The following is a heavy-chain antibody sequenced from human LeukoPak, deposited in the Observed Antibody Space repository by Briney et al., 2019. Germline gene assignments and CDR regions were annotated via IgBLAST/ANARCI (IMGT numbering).Heavy chain of an antibody. D-gene: IGHD1-20*01. Sequence: GGSLRLSCAASGFTFSSYAMSRVRQAPGKGLEWASAISGSGGSTYYADSVKGRFTISRDNSKNTLYLQMNSLRAEDAAVYYCVPLNWNPPGDFDRWGQGTLVTVSS. CDR1: GFTFSSYA. CDR2: ISGSGGST. V-gene: IGHV3-23*01. CDR3: VPLNWNPPGDFDR. J-gene: IGHJ4*02.